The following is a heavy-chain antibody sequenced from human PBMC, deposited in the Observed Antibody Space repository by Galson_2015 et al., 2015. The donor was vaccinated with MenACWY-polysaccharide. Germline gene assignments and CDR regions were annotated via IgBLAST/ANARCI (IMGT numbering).Heavy chain of an antibody. V-gene: IGHV3-33*01. CDR3: ARDRASGMGPAIDL. J-gene: IGHJ5*02. Sequence: SLRLSCAASGFNFSSYGMHWVRQAPGKGLEWAAVVWNDGTKKYYADSVKGRFTVSRDNSKHTLYLQMNSLRVEDTAVYYCARDRASGMGPAIDLWGQGTPVTVSS. CDR1: GFNFSSYG. CDR2: VWNDGTKK. D-gene: IGHD3-10*01.